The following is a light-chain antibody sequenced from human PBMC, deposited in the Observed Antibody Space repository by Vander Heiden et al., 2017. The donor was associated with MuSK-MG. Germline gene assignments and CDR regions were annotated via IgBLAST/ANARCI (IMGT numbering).Light chain of an antibody. CDR1: SSDVGGSNS. CDR2: YAS. CDR3: GAYAGSNTVI. Sequence: HSALTPPRSVSGSPGQSVTISCTGTSSDVGGSNSVSWYQHHPGNAPNVMLYYASQRPSGVTVRFSGSKSGTTASLTISGLQAEDEAHYYCGAYAGSNTVIFGGGTRLTVL. J-gene: IGLJ2*01. V-gene: IGLV2-11*01.